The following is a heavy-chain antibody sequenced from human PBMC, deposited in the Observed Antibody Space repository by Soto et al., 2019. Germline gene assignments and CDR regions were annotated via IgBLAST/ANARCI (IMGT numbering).Heavy chain of an antibody. CDR1: GFTFSSYG. J-gene: IGHJ4*02. Sequence: GGSLRLSCAASGFTFSSYGMHWVRQAPGKGLEWVAVISYDGSNKYYADSVKGRFTNSRDNSKNTLYLQMNSLRAEDTAVYYCAKDSAVVTAILYYFDYWGQGTLVTVSS. CDR3: AKDSAVVTAILYYFDY. D-gene: IGHD2-21*02. CDR2: ISYDGSNK. V-gene: IGHV3-30*18.